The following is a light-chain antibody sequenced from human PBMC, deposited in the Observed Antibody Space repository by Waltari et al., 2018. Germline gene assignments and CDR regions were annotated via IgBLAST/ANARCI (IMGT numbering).Light chain of an antibody. CDR2: LNSDGSH. CDR3: QTWDTGIWV. V-gene: IGLV4-69*01. CDR1: SGHSSYA. Sequence: QPVLTQSPSASASLGASVKLTCTLSSGHSSYAIAWHQQQQGKAPRYLMRLNSDGSHSKGDGIPDRFSGSSSGAERYLTISNRQSDDEADYYCQTWDTGIWVFGGGTRLTVL. J-gene: IGLJ2*01.